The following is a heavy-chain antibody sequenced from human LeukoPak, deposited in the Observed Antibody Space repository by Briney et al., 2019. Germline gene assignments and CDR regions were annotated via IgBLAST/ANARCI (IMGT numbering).Heavy chain of an antibody. D-gene: IGHD2-21*02. CDR2: INPNSGGT. V-gene: IGHV1-2*02. CDR1: GYTFTSYG. J-gene: IGHJ6*03. Sequence: ASVKVSCKASGYTFTSYGISWVRQAPGQGLEWMGWINPNSGGTNYAQKFQGRVTMTRDTSISTAYMELSRLRSDDTAVYYCAREARGGDPHYYYYYMDVWGKGTTVTVSS. CDR3: AREARGGDPHYYYYYMDV.